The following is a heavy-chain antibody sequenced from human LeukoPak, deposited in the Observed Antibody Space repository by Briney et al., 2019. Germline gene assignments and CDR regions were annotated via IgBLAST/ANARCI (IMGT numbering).Heavy chain of an antibody. Sequence: SQTLSLTCAVSGGSISSGGYSWSWIRQPPGKGLEWIGYIYHSGSTYYNPSLKSRVTISVDRSKNQFSLKLSSVTAADTVVYYCARGSVEMATYYGMDVWGQGTTVTVSS. V-gene: IGHV4-30-2*01. D-gene: IGHD5-24*01. CDR2: IYHSGST. CDR1: GGSISSGGYS. J-gene: IGHJ6*02. CDR3: ARGSVEMATYYGMDV.